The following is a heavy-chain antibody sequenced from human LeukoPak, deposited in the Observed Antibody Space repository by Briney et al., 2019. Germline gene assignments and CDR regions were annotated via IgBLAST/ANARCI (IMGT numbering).Heavy chain of an antibody. CDR3: ARVYYYGSGSYLNY. Sequence: SETLSLTCTVSGVSISSYYWSWIRQPPGKGLEWIGYSYYSGSTNYNPSLKRRVTISVDTSKNQFSLKLSSVTAADTAVYYCARVYYYGSGSYLNYWGQGTLVTVSS. CDR1: GVSISSYY. CDR2: SYYSGST. J-gene: IGHJ4*02. V-gene: IGHV4-59*01. D-gene: IGHD3-10*01.